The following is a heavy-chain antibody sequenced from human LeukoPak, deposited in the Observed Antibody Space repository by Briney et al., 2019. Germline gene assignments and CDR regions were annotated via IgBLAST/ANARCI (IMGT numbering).Heavy chain of an antibody. CDR1: GGTFSSYT. CDR2: IIPVFGTA. V-gene: IGHV1-69*05. CDR3: ARDNVLRSADAFDI. D-gene: IGHD3-3*01. J-gene: IGHJ3*02. Sequence: SVKVSCKASGGTFSSYTINWVRQAPGQGLEWMGGIIPVFGTANYVQKFQGRVTITTDESTSTAYMELSSLRSEDTAVYYCARDNVLRSADAFDIWGQGTMVTVSS.